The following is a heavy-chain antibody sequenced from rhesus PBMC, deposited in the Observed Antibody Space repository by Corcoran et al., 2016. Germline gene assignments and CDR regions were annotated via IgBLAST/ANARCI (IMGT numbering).Heavy chain of an antibody. J-gene: IGHJ5-2*02. CDR2: IYGSGSST. V-gene: IGHV4-169*01. Sequence: QLQLQESGPGLVKPSETLSLTCAVSGGSISSSYWGWIRQAPGKGLEGIGYIYGSGSSTNYNPSLKSRVTLSVDTSKNQLSLKLSSETAADTAVYYCASWSGSSYLMVWGRGVLVTVSS. CDR3: ASWSGSSYLMV. CDR1: GGSISSSY. D-gene: IGHD4-29*01.